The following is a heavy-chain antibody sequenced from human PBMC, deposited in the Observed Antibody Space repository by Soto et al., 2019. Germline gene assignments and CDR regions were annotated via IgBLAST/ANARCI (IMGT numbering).Heavy chain of an antibody. CDR3: ARELYGSGSYYNLAY. D-gene: IGHD3-10*01. CDR1: GFTFSSYA. V-gene: IGHV3-30-3*01. CDR2: ISYDGSNK. Sequence: GGSLRLSCAASGFTFSSYAMHWVRQAPGEGLEWVAVISYDGSNKYYADSVKGRFTISRDNSKNTLYLQMNSLRAEDTALYYCARELYGSGSYYNLAYWGQGTLVTVSS. J-gene: IGHJ4*02.